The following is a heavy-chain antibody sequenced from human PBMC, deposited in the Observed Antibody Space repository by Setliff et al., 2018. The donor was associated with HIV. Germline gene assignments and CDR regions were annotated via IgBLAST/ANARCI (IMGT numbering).Heavy chain of an antibody. CDR3: ARGQASNDYGVSF. J-gene: IGHJ3*01. CDR2: INPGGGNT. V-gene: IGHV1-46*01. CDR1: GYYPSIDY. Sequence: ASVKVSCKTFGYYPSIDYMHWVRQAPGQGLEWMGIINPGGGNTRYAQRFQGRVSMTRDTSTSTVYMEPSSLRSEDTAVYYCARGQASNDYGVSFWGQGTMVTVSS. D-gene: IGHD4-17*01.